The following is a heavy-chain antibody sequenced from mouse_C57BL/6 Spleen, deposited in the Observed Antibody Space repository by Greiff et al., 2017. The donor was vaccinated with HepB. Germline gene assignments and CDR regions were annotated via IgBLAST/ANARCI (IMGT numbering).Heavy chain of an antibody. D-gene: IGHD1-1*01. V-gene: IGHV1-52*01. Sequence: QVQLQQPGAELVRPGSSVKLSCKASGYTFTSYWMHWVKQRPIQGLEWIGNIDPSDSETHYNQKFKDKATLTVDKSSSTAYMQLSSLTSEDSAVYDGARGSYYGSSWGFAYWGQGTLVTVSA. CDR1: GYTFTSYW. CDR3: ARGSYYGSSWGFAY. J-gene: IGHJ3*01. CDR2: IDPSDSET.